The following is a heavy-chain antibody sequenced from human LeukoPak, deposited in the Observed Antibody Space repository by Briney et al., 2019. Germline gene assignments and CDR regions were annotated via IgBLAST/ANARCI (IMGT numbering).Heavy chain of an antibody. CDR3: ARVVPAANDAFDI. D-gene: IGHD2-2*01. J-gene: IGHJ3*02. V-gene: IGHV4-30-4*01. Sequence: SETLSLTCTVSGGSISSGDYYWSWIRQPPGKGLEWIGYIYYSGSTYYNPSLESRVAISVDTSTNQFSLKLNSVTAADTAVYYCARVVPAANDAFDIWGQGTMVTVSS. CDR1: GGSISSGDYY. CDR2: IYYSGST.